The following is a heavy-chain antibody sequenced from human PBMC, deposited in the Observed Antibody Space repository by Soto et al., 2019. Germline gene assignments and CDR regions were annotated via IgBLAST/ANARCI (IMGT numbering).Heavy chain of an antibody. CDR3: ARERNTDPSAYYSFAY. V-gene: IGHV1-18*01. Sequence: QVQLVQSGPEVTMPGASVKVSCKTSGYTFTAYGLAWLRQAPGQRPEWLGWVGTANANTNYAEKFQGRVPMTSDGSTTTTCVGLGRLGSDDRAVYYCARERNTDPSAYYSFAYWGQGTLVTVSS. CDR2: VGTANANT. CDR1: GYTFTAYG. J-gene: IGHJ4*02. D-gene: IGHD3-22*01.